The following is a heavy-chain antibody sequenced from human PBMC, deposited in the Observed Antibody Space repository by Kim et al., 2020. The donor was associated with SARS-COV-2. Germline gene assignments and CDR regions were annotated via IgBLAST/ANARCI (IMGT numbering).Heavy chain of an antibody. J-gene: IGHJ4*02. Sequence: GGSLRLSCAASGFIFSSYAMSWVRQAPGKGLEWVSVVSSSGESTAYADSVRGRFTISRDNSKNTVYLEMNSLKAEDTAVYYCAKDQGWLKWVGELYPGGYFDYWGQGTLVTVSS. D-gene: IGHD3-10*01. CDR2: VSSSGEST. CDR3: AKDQGWLKWVGELYPGGYFDY. CDR1: GFIFSSYA. V-gene: IGHV3-23*01.